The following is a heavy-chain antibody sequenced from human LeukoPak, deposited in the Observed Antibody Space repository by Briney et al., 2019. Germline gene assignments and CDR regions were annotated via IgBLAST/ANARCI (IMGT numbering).Heavy chain of an antibody. Sequence: PGGSLRPAPAASGLTFCSYALSWVRQAPGKGLEWVSAISGSGAGTYYADSVKGRFTISRDNSKNTLSLQMNSLRAEDTAVYYCATDFRVFYWGQGSLVTVSS. CDR1: GLTFCSYA. CDR2: ISGSGAGT. J-gene: IGHJ4*02. CDR3: ATDFRVFY. V-gene: IGHV3-23*01.